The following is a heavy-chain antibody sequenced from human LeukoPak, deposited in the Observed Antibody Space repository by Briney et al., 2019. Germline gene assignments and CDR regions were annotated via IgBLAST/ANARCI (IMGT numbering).Heavy chain of an antibody. CDR3: ARGVGFDAFDI. Sequence: SETLSLTCAVSGGSISSGDYSWIWIRQPPGKGLEWIGYIYNSGSPYLNPSLKSRVTISIDRSKNQFSLKLSSVTAADTAVYYCARGVGFDAFDIWGQGTMVTVSS. J-gene: IGHJ3*02. V-gene: IGHV4-30-2*01. D-gene: IGHD1-26*01. CDR2: IYNSGSP. CDR1: GGSISSGDYS.